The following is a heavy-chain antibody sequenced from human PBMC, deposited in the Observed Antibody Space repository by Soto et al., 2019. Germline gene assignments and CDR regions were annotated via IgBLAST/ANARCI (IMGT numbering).Heavy chain of an antibody. J-gene: IGHJ4*02. CDR3: ARDRGAVTGQYFDY. V-gene: IGHV3-11*05. Sequence: QVQLEESGGGLVKPGGSLRLSCAASGFTFSAVYMRWIRQAPNKGLEYISYISSSGTSANYADSVKGRFTISRDNAKNSLYLPMNSRRAEDTAVYYCARDRGAVTGQYFDYWGQGARVTVSS. CDR2: ISSSGTSA. CDR1: GFTFSAVY. D-gene: IGHD6-19*01.